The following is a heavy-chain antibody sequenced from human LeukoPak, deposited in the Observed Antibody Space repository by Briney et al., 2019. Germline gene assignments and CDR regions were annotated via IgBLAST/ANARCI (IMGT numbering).Heavy chain of an antibody. Sequence: ASVKVSCKASGYTFTSYDMNWVRQATGQGLEWMGWMNPNSGNTGYAQKFQGRVTMTRNTSISTAYMELSSLRSEDTAVYYCARGVLSFNYLKRPLNNWFDPWGQGTLVTVSS. CDR3: ARGVLSFNYLKRPLNNWFDP. D-gene: IGHD4-11*01. CDR2: MNPNSGNT. J-gene: IGHJ5*02. CDR1: GYTFTSYD. V-gene: IGHV1-8*01.